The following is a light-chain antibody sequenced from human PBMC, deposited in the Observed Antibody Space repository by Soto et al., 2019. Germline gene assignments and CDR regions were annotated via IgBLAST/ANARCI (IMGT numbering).Light chain of an antibody. Sequence: EIVMTQSPATLSVSPGERATLSCRASQSVSSNLAWYQQTPGQAPRLLISGASTRATGIPARFSGIGSGTVFPLTISSLKSEDFAVYYCQQYKNWPTFGGGTKVDIK. CDR3: QQYKNWPT. J-gene: IGKJ4*01. CDR1: QSVSSN. CDR2: GAS. V-gene: IGKV3-15*01.